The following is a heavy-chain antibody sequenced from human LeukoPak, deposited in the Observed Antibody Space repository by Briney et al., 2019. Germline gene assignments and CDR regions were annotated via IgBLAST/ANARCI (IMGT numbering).Heavy chain of an antibody. V-gene: IGHV4-30-4*01. D-gene: IGHD2-15*01. CDR1: GGSISSGDYY. Sequence: PSQTLSLTCTVSGGSISSGDYYWSWIRQPPGKGLEWIGYIYYSGSTYYNPSLKSRVTISVDTSKNQFSLKLSSVTAADTAVYYCARGKGPLEAYCSGCSCYNRGWLWFDPWGQGTLVTVSS. J-gene: IGHJ5*02. CDR3: ARGKGPLEAYCSGCSCYNRGWLWFDP. CDR2: IYYSGST.